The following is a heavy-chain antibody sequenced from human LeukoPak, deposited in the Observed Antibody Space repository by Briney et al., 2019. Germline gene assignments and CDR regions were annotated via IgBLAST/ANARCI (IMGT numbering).Heavy chain of an antibody. CDR2: MNPNSGNT. D-gene: IGHD6-13*01. CDR1: GYTFTSYD. J-gene: IGHJ4*02. CDR3: ARDSSSWYFLD. Sequence: ASVKVSCKASGYTFTSYDINWVRQATGQGLEWMGWMNPNSGNTGYAQKFQGRVTITRNTSISTAYMELSSLRSDDTAVYYCARDSSSWYFLDWGQGTLVTVSS. V-gene: IGHV1-8*03.